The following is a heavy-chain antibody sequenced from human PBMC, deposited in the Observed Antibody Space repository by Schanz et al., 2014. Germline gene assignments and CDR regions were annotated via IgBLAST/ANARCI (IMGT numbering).Heavy chain of an antibody. J-gene: IGHJ4*02. CDR1: GFIFSDYA. CDR3: AREMDTAIGDY. V-gene: IGHV3-30*04. CDR2: ISYDGNNK. Sequence: QVQLVESGGGVVQPGRSLRLSCAASGFIFSDYAIDWIRQAPGKGLEWVALISYDGNNKFYTDSVKGRFTISRDNSRNTLYLEIDTLRPEDTAVYFCAREMDTAIGDYWGQGTLVTVSS. D-gene: IGHD5-18*01.